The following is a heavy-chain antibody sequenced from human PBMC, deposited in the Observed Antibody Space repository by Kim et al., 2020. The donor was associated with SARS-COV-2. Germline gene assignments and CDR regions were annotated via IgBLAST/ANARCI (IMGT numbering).Heavy chain of an antibody. V-gene: IGHV4-34*01. D-gene: IGHD4-17*01. CDR3: ARGKKRVTTGDDGMDV. J-gene: IGHJ6*02. Sequence: LKSRVTISVDTSKNQFSLKRSSVTAADTAVYYCARGKKRVTTGDDGMDVWGQGTTVTVSS.